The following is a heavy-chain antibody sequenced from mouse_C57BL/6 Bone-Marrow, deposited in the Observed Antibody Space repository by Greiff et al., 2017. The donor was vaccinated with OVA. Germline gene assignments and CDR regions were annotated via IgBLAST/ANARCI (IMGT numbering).Heavy chain of an antibody. Sequence: EVKLMESGGDLVKPGGSLKLSCAASGFTFSSYGMSWVRQTPDKRLEWVATISSGGSYTYYPDSVKVRFTISRDNAKNTLYLPMIRLKSDDTSMYYCARSVSYYFDFWGPGTTLTVSS. CDR2: ISSGGSYT. V-gene: IGHV5-6*01. CDR3: ARSVSYYFDF. CDR1: GFTFSSYG. J-gene: IGHJ2*01.